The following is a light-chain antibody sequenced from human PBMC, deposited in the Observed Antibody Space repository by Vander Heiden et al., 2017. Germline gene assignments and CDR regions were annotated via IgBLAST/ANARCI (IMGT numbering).Light chain of an antibody. CDR2: DAS. CDR3: QQYGNLPT. V-gene: IGKV1-33*01. Sequence: DIQLTQSPSSLSASVGDRVTITCKESQDISNYLNWYQQKPGKAPKLLIYDASKLETGVPSRFSGSGSGTDFTFTSTSLQPEDIATYYWQQYGNLPTFGHGTKVDIK. CDR1: QDISNY. J-gene: IGKJ3*01.